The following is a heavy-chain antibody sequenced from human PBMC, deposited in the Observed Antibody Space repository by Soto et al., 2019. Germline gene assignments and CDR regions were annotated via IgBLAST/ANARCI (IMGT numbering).Heavy chain of an antibody. J-gene: IGHJ3*02. CDR1: GGSISSYY. CDR2: IYYSGST. V-gene: IGHV4-59*01. D-gene: IGHD3-10*01. Sequence: PSETLSLTCTVSGGSISSYYWSWIRQPPGKGLEWIGYIYYSGSTNYNPSLKSRVTISVDTSKNQFSLKLSSVTAADTAVYYCARDADLIITSSEGAFDIWGQGTMVTVSS. CDR3: ARDADLIITSSEGAFDI.